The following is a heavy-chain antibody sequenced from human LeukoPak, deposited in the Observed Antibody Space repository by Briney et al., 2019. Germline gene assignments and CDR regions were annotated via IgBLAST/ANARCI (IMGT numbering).Heavy chain of an antibody. Sequence: GGPLRLPCAASGFPLSSYPMSGARQPPGKGREWVSAISGSGGSTYYADSVKGRFTISRDNSKNTLYLQMNSLRAEDTAVYYCAKNPTYITTLDYWGQGTLVTVSS. CDR2: ISGSGGST. J-gene: IGHJ4*02. CDR1: GFPLSSYP. CDR3: AKNPTYITTLDY. V-gene: IGHV3-23*01. D-gene: IGHD3-22*01.